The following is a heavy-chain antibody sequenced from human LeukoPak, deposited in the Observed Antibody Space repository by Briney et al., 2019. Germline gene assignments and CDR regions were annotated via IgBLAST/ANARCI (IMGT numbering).Heavy chain of an antibody. CDR3: ARFSGVCATASCYLAN. CDR1: GGSLSGHY. D-gene: IGHD2-2*01. Sequence: PSETLSLTCTVGGGSLSGHYWGWIRQPPGKGLELVGHIYYTGTSFSNPSLPLPVTITLHTSTNQFSLRLTSVIAADTAVYYCARFSGVCATASCYLANWGQGALVTVSS. CDR2: IYYTGTS. V-gene: IGHV4-59*11. J-gene: IGHJ4*02.